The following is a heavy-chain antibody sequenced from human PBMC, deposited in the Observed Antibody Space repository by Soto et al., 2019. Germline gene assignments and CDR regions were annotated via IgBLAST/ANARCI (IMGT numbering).Heavy chain of an antibody. CDR1: GFTFRSDW. D-gene: IGHD2-2*01. CDR2: ISYDGSNK. V-gene: IGHV3-30*18. Sequence: GGSLRLSCAASGFTFRSDWMSWVRQAPGKGLEWVAVISYDGSNKYYADSVKGRFTISRDNSKNTLYLQMNSLRAEDTAVYYCAKAEYEDYFDYWGQGTLVTVSS. CDR3: AKAEYEDYFDY. J-gene: IGHJ4*02.